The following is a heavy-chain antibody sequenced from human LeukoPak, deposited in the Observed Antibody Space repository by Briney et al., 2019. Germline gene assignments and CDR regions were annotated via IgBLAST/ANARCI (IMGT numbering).Heavy chain of an antibody. CDR3: ARGRIAVAGYFDY. V-gene: IGHV1-2*02. CDR2: INPNSGGT. D-gene: IGHD6-19*01. CDR1: GYTFTGYY. J-gene: IGHJ4*01. Sequence: ASVKVSCKASGYTFTGYYMHWVPQAPGQGLEWMGWINPNSGGTNYAQKFQGRVTMTRDTSISTAYMELSRLRSDDTAVYYCARGRIAVAGYFDYWGHGTLVTVSS.